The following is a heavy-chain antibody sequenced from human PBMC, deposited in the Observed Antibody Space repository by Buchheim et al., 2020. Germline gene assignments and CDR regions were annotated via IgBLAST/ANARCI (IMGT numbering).Heavy chain of an antibody. D-gene: IGHD3-9*01. J-gene: IGHJ4*02. V-gene: IGHV3-7*01. Sequence: EVQLVESGGGLVQPGGSLRLSCAASGFTFSSYWMSWVRQAPGKGLEWVANIKQDGSEKYYVDSVKGRLTISRDNAKNSLYLQMNSLRAEETAVYYCARDLHFDWLLLDLSLRYWGQGTL. CDR2: IKQDGSEK. CDR3: ARDLHFDWLLLDLSLRY. CDR1: GFTFSSYW.